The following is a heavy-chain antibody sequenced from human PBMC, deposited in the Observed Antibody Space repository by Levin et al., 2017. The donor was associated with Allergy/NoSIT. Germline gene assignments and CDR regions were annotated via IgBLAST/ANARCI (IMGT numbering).Heavy chain of an antibody. CDR1: GFTFDDYA. V-gene: IGHV3-9*01. Sequence: SGGSLRLSCAASGFTFDDYAMHWVRQAPGKGLEWVSGISWNSGSIGYADSVKGRFTISRDNAKNSLYLQMNSLRAEDTALYYCAKGTWDIVATHFDYWGQGTLVTVSS. J-gene: IGHJ4*02. CDR3: AKGTWDIVATHFDY. D-gene: IGHD5-12*01. CDR2: ISWNSGSI.